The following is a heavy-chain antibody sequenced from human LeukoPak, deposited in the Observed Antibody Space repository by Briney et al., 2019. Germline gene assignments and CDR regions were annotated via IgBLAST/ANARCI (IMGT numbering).Heavy chain of an antibody. CDR3: ARTLYGLGNDY. V-gene: IGHV4-59*08. CDR2: IYYSGST. CDR1: GGSISSYY. D-gene: IGHD2-8*01. Sequence: PSETLSLTCTVSGGSISSYYWSWIRQPPGKGLEWIGYIYYSGSTNYNPSLKSRVTISVDTSKNQFSLKLSSVTAADTAVYYCARTLYGLGNDYWGQGTLVSVSS. J-gene: IGHJ4*02.